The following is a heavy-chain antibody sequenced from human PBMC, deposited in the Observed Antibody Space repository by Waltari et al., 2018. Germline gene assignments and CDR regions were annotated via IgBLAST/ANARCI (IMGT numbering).Heavy chain of an antibody. J-gene: IGHJ4*02. Sequence: QVQLQQWGAGLLKPSEPLSLPFAVHGGSFRCSYWTWIRQPPGKGLEWIGEINHSGRTNYNPSLKSRVTISVDTSKNQFSLKLSSVTAADTAVYYCARRGRSIAARAFDYWGQGTLVTVSS. CDR3: ARRGRSIAARAFDY. CDR2: INHSGRT. V-gene: IGHV4-34*01. D-gene: IGHD6-6*01. CDR1: GGSFRCSY.